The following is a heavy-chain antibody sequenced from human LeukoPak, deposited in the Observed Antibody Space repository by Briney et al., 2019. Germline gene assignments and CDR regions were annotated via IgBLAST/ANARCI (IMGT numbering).Heavy chain of an antibody. V-gene: IGHV1-24*01. Sequence: ASVKVSCKVSGYTLTELSMHWVRQAPGKGLEWMGGFDPEDGETIYAQKFQGRVTMTEDTSTDTAYMELSSLRSEDTAVYYCATSYDSSGYYYVGFDYWGQGTLVTVSS. CDR2: FDPEDGET. J-gene: IGHJ4*02. D-gene: IGHD3-22*01. CDR3: ATSYDSSGYYYVGFDY. CDR1: GYTLTELS.